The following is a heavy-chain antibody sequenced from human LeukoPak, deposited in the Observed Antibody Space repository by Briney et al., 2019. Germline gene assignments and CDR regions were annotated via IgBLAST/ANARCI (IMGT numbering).Heavy chain of an antibody. CDR1: GDSISSYY. Sequence: SETLSLTCTVSGDSISSYYWTWIRQPPGKGLECIGYIYYIGSTNYNPSLKSRVTISVDTSKNQFSLKLSSLTAADTAVYYCARLLRGGNYYGMDVWGQGTTVTVSS. D-gene: IGHD2-15*01. CDR3: ARLLRGGNYYGMDV. J-gene: IGHJ6*02. CDR2: IYYIGST. V-gene: IGHV4-59*01.